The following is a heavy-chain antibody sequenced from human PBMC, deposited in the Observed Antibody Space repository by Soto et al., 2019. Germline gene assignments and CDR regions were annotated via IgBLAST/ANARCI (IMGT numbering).Heavy chain of an antibody. CDR2: IYHSGST. D-gene: IGHD5-12*01. CDR1: GGSISSGGYS. CDR3: ARGRGYSGYDSRNWFDP. Sequence: SETLSLTCAVSGGSISSGGYSWSWIRQPPGKGLEWIGYIYHSGSTYYNPSLKSRVTISVDRSKNQFSLKLSSVTAADTAVYYCARGRGYSGYDSRNWFDPWGQGTLVTVSS. V-gene: IGHV4-30-2*01. J-gene: IGHJ5*02.